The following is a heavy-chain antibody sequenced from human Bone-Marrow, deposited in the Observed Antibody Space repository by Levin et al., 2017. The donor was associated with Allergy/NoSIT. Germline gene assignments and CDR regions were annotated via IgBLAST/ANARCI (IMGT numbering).Heavy chain of an antibody. D-gene: IGHD2-21*02. V-gene: IGHV1-2*02. Sequence: GESLKISCKASGYTFTGYYIHWVRQAPGQGLEWMAYMNPNGGDTKYAQKFQGRVTMTRDTSTNTAFMELTRLTSDDTAVYYCARDGVNRGGACYFDWGQGTLVTVSS. CDR2: MNPNGGDT. CDR1: GYTFTGYY. J-gene: IGHJ4*02. CDR3: ARDGVNRGGACYFD.